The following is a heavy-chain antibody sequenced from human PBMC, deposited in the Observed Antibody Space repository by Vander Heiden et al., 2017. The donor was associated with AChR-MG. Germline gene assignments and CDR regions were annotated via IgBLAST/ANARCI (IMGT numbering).Heavy chain of an antibody. D-gene: IGHD1-7*01. J-gene: IGHJ4*02. V-gene: IGHV3-33*01. CDR2: IWYDGSDK. Sequence: QVQLVASGGGVVQPGRSLRLSCAASGFTFSSYGMHWVRQAPGKGLEWVGVIWYDGSDKYYADSVKGRFTISRDNSKNTLYLQMNSLRAEDTAVYYCARDDGITGTTCSNCQNYWGQGTLVTVSS. CDR3: ARDDGITGTTCSNCQNY. CDR1: GFTFSSYG.